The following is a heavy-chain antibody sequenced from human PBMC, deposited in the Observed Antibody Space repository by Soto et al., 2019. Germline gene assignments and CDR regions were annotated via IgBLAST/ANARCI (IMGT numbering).Heavy chain of an antibody. V-gene: IGHV1-8*01. Sequence: QVQLVQSGAEVKKPGASVKVSCKASGYTFTSYDINWVRQATGQGLEWMGWMNPNSGNTDYAQKLQGRVTMTSNTFMRRDYMRLRSLRSEDTAVYYCARAFPSGSTVYYYYGMDVWGQGTTVTVSS. D-gene: IGHD1-26*01. CDR3: ARAFPSGSTVYYYYGMDV. CDR1: GYTFTSYD. J-gene: IGHJ6*02. CDR2: MNPNSGNT.